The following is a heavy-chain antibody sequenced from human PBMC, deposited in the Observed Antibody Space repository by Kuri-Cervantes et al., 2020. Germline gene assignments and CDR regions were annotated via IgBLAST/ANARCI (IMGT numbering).Heavy chain of an antibody. Sequence: SVKVSCKASGYTFTSYGISWVRQAPGQGLEWMGGIIPIFGTANYAQKFQGRVTITADKSTSTAYMELSSLRSEDTAVYYCARDTQAKYYDILTAHPVDVWGKGTTVTVSS. CDR2: IIPIFGTA. J-gene: IGHJ6*04. D-gene: IGHD3-9*01. CDR1: GYTFTSYG. CDR3: ARDTQAKYYDILTAHPVDV. V-gene: IGHV1-69*06.